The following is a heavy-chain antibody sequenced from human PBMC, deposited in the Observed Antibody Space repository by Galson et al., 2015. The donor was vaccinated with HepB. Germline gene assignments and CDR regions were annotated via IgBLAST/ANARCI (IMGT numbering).Heavy chain of an antibody. CDR1: GFTFSDHY. D-gene: IGHD3-10*01. V-gene: IGHV3-72*01. CDR3: ASLGVRGVIPAEDYYYYGMDV. Sequence: SLRLSCAASGFTFSDHYMDWVRQAPGKGLEWVGRTRNKANSYTTEYAASVKGRFTISRDDSKNSLYLQMNSLKTEDTAVYYCASLGVRGVIPAEDYYYYGMDVWGQGTTVTVSS. J-gene: IGHJ6*02. CDR2: TRNKANSYTT.